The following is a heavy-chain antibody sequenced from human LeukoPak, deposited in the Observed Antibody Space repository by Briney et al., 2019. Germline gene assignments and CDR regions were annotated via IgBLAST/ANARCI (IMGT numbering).Heavy chain of an antibody. CDR1: GGSISDYY. J-gene: IGHJ4*02. D-gene: IGHD2-21*01. CDR2: IYYSGSI. V-gene: IGHV4-59*01. CDR3: AKNSGIFDY. Sequence: SETLSLTCTVSGGSISDYYWSWIRQPPGKGLEWIGYIYYSGSINYNPSLRSRITISVDTSKNQFSLKLISVTAADTAVYYCAKNSGIFDYWGQGTLVTVSS.